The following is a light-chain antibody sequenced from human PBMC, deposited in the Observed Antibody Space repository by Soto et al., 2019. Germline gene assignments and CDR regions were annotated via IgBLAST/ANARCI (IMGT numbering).Light chain of an antibody. V-gene: IGKV1-39*01. CDR3: QQCYSSPLT. CDR2: AAS. J-gene: IGKJ4*01. Sequence: DIQMTQSPSSLSASVGDRVTITCRASQTISNYLNWYQQQPGKAPKLLIYAASSLQSGVPSRFSGSGSGTDFTLTISSLQPDDFATYYCQQCYSSPLTVGGGTKVDSK. CDR1: QTISNY.